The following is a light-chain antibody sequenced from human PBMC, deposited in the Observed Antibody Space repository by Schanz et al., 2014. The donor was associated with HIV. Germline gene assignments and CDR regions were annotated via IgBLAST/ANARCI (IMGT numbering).Light chain of an antibody. CDR2: ANT. V-gene: IGLV1-40*01. CDR1: RSNIGTGFD. CDR3: GTWDSTLSAVV. Sequence: QSVLTQPPSVSGAPGQRVTISFTGTRSNIGTGFDVHWYQLLPGTAPKVLIFANTHRPSGVPDRFSGSKSGTSASLAITGLQAEDEADYYCGTWDSTLSAVVFGGGTKVTVL. J-gene: IGLJ2*01.